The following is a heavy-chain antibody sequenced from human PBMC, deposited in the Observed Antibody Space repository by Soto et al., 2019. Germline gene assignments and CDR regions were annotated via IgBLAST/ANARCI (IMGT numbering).Heavy chain of an antibody. D-gene: IGHD1-7*01. Sequence: QVQLVQSGAEVKKPGSSVKVSCKASGGTFSSYAISWVRQAPGQGLEWMGGIIPIFGTANYAQKFQGRVTITADASTRTAYRELGSLRSEDTAVYYCAGPPELTRIYYSYGMGVWGHGTTVTVSS. CDR1: GGTFSSYA. J-gene: IGHJ6*02. V-gene: IGHV1-69*12. CDR2: IIPIFGTA. CDR3: AGPPELTRIYYSYGMGV.